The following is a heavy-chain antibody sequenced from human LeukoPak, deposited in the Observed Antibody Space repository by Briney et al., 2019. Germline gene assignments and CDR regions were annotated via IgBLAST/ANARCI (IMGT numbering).Heavy chain of an antibody. CDR2: IGPTGSDR. J-gene: IGHJ4*02. V-gene: IGHV3-21*06. Sequence: GGSLRRSCTASGLTFSTSGFNWVRQAPGKGLEWVASIGPTGSDRYHADSIKGRFNISRDNANNFLYLQMNSLRAEDTAVYYCATETNGRHYDYWGQGTLLTVSS. CDR1: GLTFSTSG. D-gene: IGHD1-14*01. CDR3: ATETNGRHYDY.